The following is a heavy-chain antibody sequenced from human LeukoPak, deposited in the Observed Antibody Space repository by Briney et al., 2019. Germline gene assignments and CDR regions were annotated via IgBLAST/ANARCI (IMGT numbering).Heavy chain of an antibody. Sequence: SETLSLTCTVSGGSISSYYWSWIRQPAGKGLELSGRIYTSGSTNYNPSLKSRVTISVDTSKNQFSLKLSSVTAADTAVYYCARDYYYGSGINWFDPWGQGTLVTVSS. D-gene: IGHD3-10*01. CDR1: GGSISSYY. CDR2: IYTSGST. J-gene: IGHJ5*02. V-gene: IGHV4-4*07. CDR3: ARDYYYGSGINWFDP.